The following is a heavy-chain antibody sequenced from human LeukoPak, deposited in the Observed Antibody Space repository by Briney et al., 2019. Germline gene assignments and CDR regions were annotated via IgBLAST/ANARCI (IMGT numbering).Heavy chain of an antibody. D-gene: IGHD3-22*01. J-gene: IGHJ3*02. CDR2: INHSGST. CDR3: ARGRLYYDSSGYPNDAFDI. CDR1: GFTFSSFS. V-gene: IGHV4-34*01. Sequence: GSLRLSCAASGFTFSSFSMHWVRQPPGKGLEWIGEINHSGSTNYNPSLKSRVTISVDTSKNQFSLKLSSATAADTAVYYCARGRLYYDSSGYPNDAFDIWGQGTMVTVSS.